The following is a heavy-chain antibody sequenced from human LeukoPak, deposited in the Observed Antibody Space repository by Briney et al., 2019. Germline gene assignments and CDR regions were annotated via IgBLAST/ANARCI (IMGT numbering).Heavy chain of an antibody. D-gene: IGHD3-9*01. J-gene: IGHJ5*02. CDR2: IYYSGST. CDR3: ASSRYFDWSRFDP. Sequence: SETLSLTCTVSGGSISSSSYYWGWIRQPPGKGLEWIGSIYYSGSTYYNPSLKSRVTISVYTSKNQFSLKLSSVTAADTAVYYCASSRYFDWSRFDPWGQGTLVTVSS. V-gene: IGHV4-39*01. CDR1: GGSISSSSYY.